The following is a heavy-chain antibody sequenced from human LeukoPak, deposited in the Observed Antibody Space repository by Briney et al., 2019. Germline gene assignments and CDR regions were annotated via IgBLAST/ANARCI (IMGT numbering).Heavy chain of an antibody. Sequence: SVKLSCKASGGTFSSYAISWVRQAPGQGLEWMGGIIPIFGTANYAQKFRGRVTITADESTSTAYMELSSLRSEDTAVYYCARGYCSGTSCGTFDYWGQGTLVTVSS. V-gene: IGHV1-69*13. J-gene: IGHJ4*02. CDR2: IIPIFGTA. CDR1: GGTFSSYA. D-gene: IGHD2-2*01. CDR3: ARGYCSGTSCGTFDY.